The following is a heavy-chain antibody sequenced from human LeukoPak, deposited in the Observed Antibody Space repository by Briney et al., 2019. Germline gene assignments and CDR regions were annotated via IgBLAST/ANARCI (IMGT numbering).Heavy chain of an antibody. Sequence: ASVKVSCKASGYTFTSYGISWVRQAPGQGLEWMEWIRVYNGDTNYAQKLQGRVTMTTDTSTSTAYMELRSLRSDDTAVYYCATGYCSSTNCRIDYWGQGTLVSVSS. CDR1: GYTFTSYG. J-gene: IGHJ4*02. V-gene: IGHV1-18*01. CDR3: ATGYCSSTNCRIDY. CDR2: IRVYNGDT. D-gene: IGHD2-2*03.